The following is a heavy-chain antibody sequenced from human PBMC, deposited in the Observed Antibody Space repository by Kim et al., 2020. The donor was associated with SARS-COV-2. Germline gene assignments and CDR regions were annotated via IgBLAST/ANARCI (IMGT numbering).Heavy chain of an antibody. D-gene: IGHD3-22*01. J-gene: IGHJ4*02. CDR2: ISYDGSNK. CDR3: AKDSQPTHYYDSSGYYIRYYFDY. CDR1: GFTFSSYG. Sequence: GGSLRLSCAASGFTFSSYGMHWVRQAPGKGLEWVAVISYDGSNKYYADSVKGRFTISRDNSKNTLYLQMNSLRAEDTAVYYCAKDSQPTHYYDSSGYYIRYYFDYWGQGTLVTVSS. V-gene: IGHV3-30*18.